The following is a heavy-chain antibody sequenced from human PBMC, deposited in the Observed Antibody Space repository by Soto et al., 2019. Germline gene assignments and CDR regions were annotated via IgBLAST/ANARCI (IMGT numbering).Heavy chain of an antibody. J-gene: IGHJ6*03. CDR2: IYHSGST. V-gene: IGHV4-4*02. CDR3: ATGGYRQNYSYYMDV. CDR1: SGSISSSNW. Sequence: QVQLQESGPGLVKPSGTLSLTCAVSSGSISSSNWWSWVRQPPGKGLEWIGEIYHSGSTNYNPSLKSRVTISVDKSKNQFSLKLSSVTAADTAVSYCATGGYRQNYSYYMDVWGKGTTATVSS. D-gene: IGHD5-18*01.